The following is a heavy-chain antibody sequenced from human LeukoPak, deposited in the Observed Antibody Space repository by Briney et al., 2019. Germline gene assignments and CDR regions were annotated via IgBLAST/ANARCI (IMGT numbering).Heavy chain of an antibody. CDR2: INPNSGGT. CDR1: VYTFTGYY. D-gene: IGHD3-3*01. J-gene: IGHJ4*02. Sequence: ASVKVSCKASVYTFTGYYMHWVRQAPGQGLEWMGWINPNSGGTNYARKFQGRVTMTRDTSISTAYMELSRLRSDDTAVYYCARDLYYDFWSAASSGYFDYWGQGTLVTVSS. V-gene: IGHV1-2*02. CDR3: ARDLYYDFWSAASSGYFDY.